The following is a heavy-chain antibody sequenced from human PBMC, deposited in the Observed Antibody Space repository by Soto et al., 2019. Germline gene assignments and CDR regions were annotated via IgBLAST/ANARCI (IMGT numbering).Heavy chain of an antibody. CDR3: ARVVPGAEAWFGP. V-gene: IGHV1-18*01. J-gene: IGHJ5*02. CDR1: GYTFTSYD. CDR2: ISLYSDGT. Sequence: ASVKFYCKASGYTFTSYDITWVRQAPGQPLEWLGWISLYSDGTNYAQKFQGRVSMTTDTSTTTAYMELRSLRSDDTAVYYCARVVPGAEAWFGPWGQGTLVTVSS. D-gene: IGHD2-2*01.